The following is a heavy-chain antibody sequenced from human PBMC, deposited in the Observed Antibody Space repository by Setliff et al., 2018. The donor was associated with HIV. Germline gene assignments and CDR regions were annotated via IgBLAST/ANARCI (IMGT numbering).Heavy chain of an antibody. CDR3: AKPVVHHYYYMDV. J-gene: IGHJ6*03. Sequence: GGSLRLSCAASGFTFSSYGMHWVRQAPGKGLEWVAVIWYDRSEKHYADSVKGRFTISRDNSQNTLYLQMNSLRPEDTAVYYCAKPVVHHYYYMDVWGKGTTVTVSS. CDR2: IWYDRSEK. D-gene: IGHD3-16*02. V-gene: IGHV3-30*02. CDR1: GFTFSSYG.